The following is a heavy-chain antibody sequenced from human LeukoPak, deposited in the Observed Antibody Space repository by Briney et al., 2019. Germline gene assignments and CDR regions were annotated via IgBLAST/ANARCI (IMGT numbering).Heavy chain of an antibody. CDR2: IYYSGST. J-gene: IGHJ4*02. D-gene: IGHD3-10*01. Sequence: PSETLSLTCTVSGGSISSYYWSWIRQPPGKGLEWIGYIYYSGSTNYNPSLKSRVTISVDTSKNQFSLKLSSVTAADTAVYYCAAELLGYAERTDYWGQGTLVTVSS. CDR3: AAELLGYAERTDY. V-gene: IGHV4-59*12. CDR1: GGSISSYY.